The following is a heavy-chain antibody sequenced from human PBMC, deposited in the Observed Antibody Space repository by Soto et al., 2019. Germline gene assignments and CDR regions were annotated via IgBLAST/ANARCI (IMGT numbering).Heavy chain of an antibody. CDR2: IWYDGSNK. V-gene: IGHV3-33*01. CDR3: ARDLYCSGGSCYYYYYGMDV. D-gene: IGHD2-15*01. Sequence: GGSLRLSCAASGFTFSSYGMHWVRQAPGKGLEWVAVIWYDGSNKYYADSVKGRFTISRDNSKNTLYLQMNSLRAEDTAVYYCARDLYCSGGSCYYYYYGMDVWGQGTTVTVS. CDR1: GFTFSSYG. J-gene: IGHJ6*02.